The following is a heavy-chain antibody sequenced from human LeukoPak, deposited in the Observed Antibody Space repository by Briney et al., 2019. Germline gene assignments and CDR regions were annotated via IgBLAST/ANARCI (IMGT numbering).Heavy chain of an antibody. D-gene: IGHD1-1*01. CDR3: ARDPGTTNWFDP. CDR1: GYTFTSYG. CDR2: IIPIFGTA. Sequence: GASVKVSCKASGYTFTSYGISWVRQAPGQGLEWMGGIIPIFGTANYAQKFQGRVTITADESTSTAYMELSSLRSEDTAVYYCARDPGTTNWFDPWGQGTLVTVSS. V-gene: IGHV1-69*13. J-gene: IGHJ5*02.